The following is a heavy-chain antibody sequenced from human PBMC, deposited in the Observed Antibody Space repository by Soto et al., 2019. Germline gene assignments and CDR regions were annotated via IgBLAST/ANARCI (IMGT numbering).Heavy chain of an antibody. CDR2: ISSSSSYT. CDR1: GFTFSDYY. J-gene: IGHJ5*02. CDR3: ARARDNWNYQFDP. D-gene: IGHD1-7*01. Sequence: PGGSLRLSCAASGFTFSDYYMSWIRQAPGKGLEWVSYISSSSSYTNYADSVKGRFTISRDNAKNSLYLQMNSLRAEDTAVYYCARARDNWNYQFDPWGPGTLVTVSS. V-gene: IGHV3-11*06.